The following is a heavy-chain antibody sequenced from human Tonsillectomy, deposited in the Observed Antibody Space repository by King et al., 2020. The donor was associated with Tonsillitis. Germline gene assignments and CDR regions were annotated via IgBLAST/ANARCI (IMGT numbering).Heavy chain of an antibody. CDR3: ARVSHLEGNFDY. Sequence: VTLKESGPALVKVTQTLTVTCTFSGFSLSTSGMRVSWIRQPPGKALEWLAGIDWDDDKFYSTSLKTRLTISKDTSKKQVGLTMTNMDPVDTATYYCARVSHLEGNFDYWGQGTLVTVSS. J-gene: IGHJ4*02. V-gene: IGHV2-70*04. D-gene: IGHD3-10*01. CDR1: GFSLSTSGMR. CDR2: IDWDDDK.